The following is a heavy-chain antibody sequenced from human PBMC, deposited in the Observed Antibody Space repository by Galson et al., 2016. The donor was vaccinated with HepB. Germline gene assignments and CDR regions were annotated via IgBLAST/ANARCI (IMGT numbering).Heavy chain of an antibody. Sequence: QSGAEVKKPGEPLKISCKTSGYDFTSRWIGWVRQMPGKGLEWMGIIYPGDSDTKYTPSFQGQVTISADTSINTAYLQWSSLKASDTAMYYCTRQYTSGWGGQWGQGTLVIVSS. V-gene: IGHV5-51*01. CDR3: TRQYTSGWGGQ. J-gene: IGHJ4*02. D-gene: IGHD6-19*01. CDR2: IYPGDSDT. CDR1: GYDFTSRW.